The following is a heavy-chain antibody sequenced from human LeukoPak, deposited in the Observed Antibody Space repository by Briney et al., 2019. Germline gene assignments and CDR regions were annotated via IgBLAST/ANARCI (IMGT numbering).Heavy chain of an antibody. Sequence: GGSLRLSCAASGFTFSSYAMSWVRQAPGKGLEWVSAISGSGGSTYYADSAKGRFTISRDNSKNTLYLQMNSLRAEDTAVYYCAKDLKSGRIAEDAFDIWGQGTMVTVSS. CDR3: AKDLKSGRIAEDAFDI. CDR1: GFTFSSYA. D-gene: IGHD6-13*01. V-gene: IGHV3-23*01. CDR2: ISGSGGST. J-gene: IGHJ3*02.